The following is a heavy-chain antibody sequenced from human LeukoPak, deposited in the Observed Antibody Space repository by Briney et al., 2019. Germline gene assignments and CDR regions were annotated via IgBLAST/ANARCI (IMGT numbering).Heavy chain of an antibody. D-gene: IGHD4-23*01. CDR1: GGSISSYY. J-gene: IGHJ4*02. Sequence: PSETLSLTCTVSGGSISSYYWSWIRQPPGKGLEWIGYTYYSGSTNYNPSLKSRVTISVDTSKSQFSLKLTSVTAADTAVYYCATLTTVVTAYYFDYWGQGTLVTVSS. CDR2: TYYSGST. CDR3: ATLTTVVTAYYFDY. V-gene: IGHV4-59*08.